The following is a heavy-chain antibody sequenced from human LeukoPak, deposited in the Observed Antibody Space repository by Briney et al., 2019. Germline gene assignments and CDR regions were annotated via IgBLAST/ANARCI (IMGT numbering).Heavy chain of an antibody. V-gene: IGHV3-23*01. J-gene: IGHJ6*03. CDR1: GFTLTSYA. CDR2: FSGSGVGP. Sequence: PGGSLGLSCAASGFTLTSYAMTWVRQAPGKGLEWVSTFSGSGVGPYYADSVQGRFTISRDNSKNTLYLQMNSLRAEDTAVYYCAKATWTNARYYYYMDVWGKGTTVTVSS. CDR3: AKATWTNARYYYYMDV. D-gene: IGHD3/OR15-3a*01.